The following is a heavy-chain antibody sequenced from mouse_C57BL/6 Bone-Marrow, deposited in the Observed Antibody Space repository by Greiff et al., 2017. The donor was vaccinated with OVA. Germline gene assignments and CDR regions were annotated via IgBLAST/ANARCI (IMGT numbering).Heavy chain of an antibody. V-gene: IGHV1-50*01. CDR2: IDPSDSYT. CDR3: ARDWVRSAMDY. D-gene: IGHD4-1*01. Sequence: QVQLQQPGAELVKPGASVTLSCKASGYTFTSYWMQWVKQRPGQGLEWIGEIDPSDSYTNYTQKFKGKATLTVDTSSSTAYMQLSSLTSEDSAVYYCARDWVRSAMDYWGQGTSVTVSS. J-gene: IGHJ4*01. CDR1: GYTFTSYW.